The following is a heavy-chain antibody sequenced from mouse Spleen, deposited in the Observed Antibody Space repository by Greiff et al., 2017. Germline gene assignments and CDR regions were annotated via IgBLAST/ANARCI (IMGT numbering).Heavy chain of an antibody. V-gene: IGHV5-9-1*02. J-gene: IGHJ2*01. CDR2: ISSGGDYI. CDR1: GFTFSSYA. Sequence: EVQLVESGEGLVKPGGSLKLSCAASGFTFSSYAMSWVRQTPEKRLEWVAYISSGGDYIYYADTVKGRFTISRDNARNTLYLQMSSLKSEDTAMYYCTRDGLTGNPYFDDWGQGTTLTVSS. CDR3: TRDGLTGNPYFDD. D-gene: IGHD4-1*01.